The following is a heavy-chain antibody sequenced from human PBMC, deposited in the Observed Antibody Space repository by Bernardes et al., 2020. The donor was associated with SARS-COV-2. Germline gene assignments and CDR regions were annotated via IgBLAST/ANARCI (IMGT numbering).Heavy chain of an antibody. CDR1: GFTFRNFY. CDR2: ITSGSTNT. V-gene: IGHV3-11*05. J-gene: IGHJ4*02. D-gene: IGHD3-16*02. Sequence: GCPRPSCAASGFTFRNFYMSWFRLAPGKGLEWVSYITSGSTNTDYADSVKGRFTISRDDAKNSLYLQMSGLRAEDTAVYYCAKDEGLLITFGGVIVINFDYWGQGTLVTVSS. CDR3: AKDEGLLITFGGVIVINFDY.